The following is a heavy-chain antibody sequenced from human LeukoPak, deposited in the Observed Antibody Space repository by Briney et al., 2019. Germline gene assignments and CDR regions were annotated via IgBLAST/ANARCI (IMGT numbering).Heavy chain of an antibody. J-gene: IGHJ4*02. D-gene: IGHD6-19*01. CDR3: ARVYSSGWYEVDY. CDR2: INWNSNNI. Sequence: GGSLRLSCAASGFTFDDYAMHWVRQAPGKGLEWVSGINWNSNNIDYADSVKGRFTISRDNSKNTLYLQMNSLRAEDTAVYYCARVYSSGWYEVDYWGQGTLVTVSS. CDR1: GFTFDDYA. V-gene: IGHV3-9*01.